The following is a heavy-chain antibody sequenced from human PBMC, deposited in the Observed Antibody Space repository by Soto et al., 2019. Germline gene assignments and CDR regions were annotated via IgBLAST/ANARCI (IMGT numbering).Heavy chain of an antibody. J-gene: IGHJ6*02. Sequence: ASVKVSCKASGGTFSSYAISWVRQTPGQGLEWMGGIIPIFGTANYAQKFQGRVTITADESTSTAYMELSSLRSEDTAVYYCARTGIGSSSPREILYYYYYGMDVWGQGTTVTVSS. CDR1: GGTFSSYA. V-gene: IGHV1-69*13. CDR3: ARTGIGSSSPREILYYYYYGMDV. CDR2: IIPIFGTA. D-gene: IGHD6-6*01.